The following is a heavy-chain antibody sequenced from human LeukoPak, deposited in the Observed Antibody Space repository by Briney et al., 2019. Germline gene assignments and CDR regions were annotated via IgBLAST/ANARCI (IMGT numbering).Heavy chain of an antibody. V-gene: IGHV4-39*01. J-gene: IGHJ6*02. CDR1: GGSISSSSYY. Sequence: SETLSLTCTVSGGSISSSSYYWGWIRQPPGTGLEWIGSIYYSGSTYYNPSLKSRVTISVDTSKNQFSLKLSSATAADTAVYYCARPRLPIFGVFPPYGMDVWGQGTTVTVSS. D-gene: IGHD3-3*01. CDR3: ARPRLPIFGVFPPYGMDV. CDR2: IYYSGST.